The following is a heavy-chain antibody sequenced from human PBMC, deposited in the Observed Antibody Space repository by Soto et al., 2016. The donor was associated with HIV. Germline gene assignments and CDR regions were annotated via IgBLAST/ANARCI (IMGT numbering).Heavy chain of an antibody. J-gene: IGHJ6*01. CDR1: GFTVSNYY. CDR2: IYSGGDT. V-gene: IGHV3-66*01. CDR3: ARDAKRGSRTPGIYYYYYAMDV. D-gene: IGHD1-26*01. Sequence: EVQLVESGGGSVQPGGSLRLSCAASGFTVSNYYMSWVRQTPGKGLEWVSVIYSGGDTYYTDSVKGRFTISRDNSKNTLYLQMNSLRAEDTAVYYCARDAKRGSRTPGIYYYYYAMDVVGTKGPRSASPQ.